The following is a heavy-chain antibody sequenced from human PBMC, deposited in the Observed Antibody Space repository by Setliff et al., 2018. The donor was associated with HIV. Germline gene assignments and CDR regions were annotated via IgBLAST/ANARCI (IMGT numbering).Heavy chain of an antibody. V-gene: IGHV4-59*01. Sequence: LSLTCTVSGVSIRTYYWSWVRQVPGKGLEWIGDTYYGGSTDYNKYNPSLKGRVTISVDIYRKQLSLNLRSVTAADTAVYYCARDFRYDTSGSLTGYGLDVWGQGTTVTVSS. CDR3: ARDFRYDTSGSLTGYGLDV. CDR2: TYYGGSTDYN. D-gene: IGHD3-22*01. CDR1: GVSIRTYY. J-gene: IGHJ6*02.